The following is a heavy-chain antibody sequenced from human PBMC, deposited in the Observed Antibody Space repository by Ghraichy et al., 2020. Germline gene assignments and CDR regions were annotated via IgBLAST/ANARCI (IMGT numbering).Heavy chain of an antibody. V-gene: IGHV3-30-3*01. CDR2: ISYDETNN. Sequence: SCAASGFTFNSYTLYWVRQAPGKGLEWVAVISYDETNNYYADSVRGRFTISRDNSKNTLYLQMNSLRPEDTAVYYCARVGGTWSYYYYYMDVWGKGTTVTVSS. J-gene: IGHJ6*03. D-gene: IGHD2-15*01. CDR3: ARVGGTWSYYYYYMDV. CDR1: GFTFNSYT.